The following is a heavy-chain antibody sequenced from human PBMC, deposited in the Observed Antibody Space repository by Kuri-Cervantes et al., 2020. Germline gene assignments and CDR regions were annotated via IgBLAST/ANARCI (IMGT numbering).Heavy chain of an antibody. CDR1: GGSISSYY. Sequence: SETLSLTCTVSGGSISSYYWSWIRQPPGKGLEWIGYIYYSGSTNYNPSLKSRVTISVDTSKNQFSLKLSSVTAADTAVYYCARDSSPWYHGSGSLNWFDPWGQGTLVTVSS. D-gene: IGHD3-10*01. CDR3: ARDSSPWYHGSGSLNWFDP. J-gene: IGHJ5*02. CDR2: IYYSGST. V-gene: IGHV4-59*01.